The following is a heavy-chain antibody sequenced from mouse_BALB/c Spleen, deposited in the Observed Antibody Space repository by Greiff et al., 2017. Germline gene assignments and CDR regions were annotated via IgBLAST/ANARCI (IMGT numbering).Heavy chain of an antibody. Sequence: EVQLQQSGAELAKPGASVKLSCTASGFNIKDTYMHWVKQRPEQGLEWIGRIDPANGNTKYDPKFQGKATITADTSSNTAYLQLSSLTSEDTAVYYCARGGDGYWYFDVWGAGTTVTVSS. D-gene: IGHD2-3*01. CDR3: ARGGDGYWYFDV. CDR2: IDPANGNT. J-gene: IGHJ1*01. V-gene: IGHV14-3*02. CDR1: GFNIKDTY.